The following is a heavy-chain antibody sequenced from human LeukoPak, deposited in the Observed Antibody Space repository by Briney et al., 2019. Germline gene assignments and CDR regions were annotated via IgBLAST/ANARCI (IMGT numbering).Heavy chain of an antibody. D-gene: IGHD6-13*01. J-gene: IGHJ6*02. V-gene: IGHV3-33*01. CDR3: ARESIAAAGNNYYYYYGMDV. Sequence: GGSLRLSCAASGFTFSSYGMHWVRQAPGKGLEWVAVIWYDGSNKYYADSVKGRFTISRDNSKNTLYLQMNSLRAEDTAVYYCARESIAAAGNNYYYYYGMDVWVQGGTVTVSS. CDR2: IWYDGSNK. CDR1: GFTFSSYG.